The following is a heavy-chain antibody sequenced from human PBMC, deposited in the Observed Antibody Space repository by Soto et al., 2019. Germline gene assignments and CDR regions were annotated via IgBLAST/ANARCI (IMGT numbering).Heavy chain of an antibody. V-gene: IGHV4-39*01. CDR2: IYYSGST. D-gene: IGHD4-17*01. CDR3: ARRNYGGNYYLDY. J-gene: IGHJ4*02. Sequence: SETLSLTCTVSGGSISSSSYYWGWIRQPPGKGLEWIGSIYYSGSTYYNPSLKSRVTISVDTSKNQFSLKLSSVTAADTAVYYCARRNYGGNYYLDYWGQGTLVTVSS. CDR1: GGSISSSSYY.